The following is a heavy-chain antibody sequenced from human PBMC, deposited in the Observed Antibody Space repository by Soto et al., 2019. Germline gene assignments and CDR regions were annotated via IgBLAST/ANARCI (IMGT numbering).Heavy chain of an antibody. D-gene: IGHD6-6*01. V-gene: IGHV1-18*01. CDR3: ARDARYSPSIAARPDV. CDR2: ISAYNGNT. Sequence: QVQLVQSGAEVKKPGASVKVSCKASGYTFTSYGISWVRQAPGQGLEWMGWISAYNGNTNYAQKLQGRVTMTTDTSTSTGYMELRSLRSDDTAVYYCARDARYSPSIAARPDVWGQGTTVTVSS. J-gene: IGHJ6*02. CDR1: GYTFTSYG.